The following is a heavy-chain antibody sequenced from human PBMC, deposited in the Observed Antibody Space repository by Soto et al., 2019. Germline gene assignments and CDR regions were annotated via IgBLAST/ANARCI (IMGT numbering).Heavy chain of an antibody. D-gene: IGHD2-8*01. CDR2: INPSGGST. V-gene: IGHV1-46*01. CDR1: GYTFTSYY. Sequence: QVQLVQSGAEVKKAGVSVKISCKASGYTFTSYYMHWVRQAPGQGLEWMGIINPSGGSTNYAQKLQGRVAMTRDTSTSTVYMELNSLRSEDTAVYYCARPPYPGCINAVCYPLDYWGQGTLVTVSS. J-gene: IGHJ4*02. CDR3: ARPPYPGCINAVCYPLDY.